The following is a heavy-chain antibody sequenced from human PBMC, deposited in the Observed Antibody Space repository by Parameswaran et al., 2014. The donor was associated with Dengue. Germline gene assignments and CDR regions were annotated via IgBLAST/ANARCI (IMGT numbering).Heavy chain of an antibody. J-gene: IGHJ3*02. V-gene: IGHV3-53*03. CDR3: ARGYCGSTTCYDGMLGTFDI. Sequence: RWIRQPPGKGLEWVSVIYSGGSTYYTDSVKGRFTISRDSSENTLFLQMNSLRAEDTAVYYCARGYCGSTTCYDGMLGTFDIWGQGTMVTVSS. D-gene: IGHD2-2*01. CDR2: IYSGGST.